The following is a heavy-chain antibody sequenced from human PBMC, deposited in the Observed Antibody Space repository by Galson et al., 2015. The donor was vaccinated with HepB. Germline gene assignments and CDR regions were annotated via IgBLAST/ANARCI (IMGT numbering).Heavy chain of an antibody. J-gene: IGHJ4*02. D-gene: IGHD3-3*01. CDR1: GGSISSYY. CDR3: ARVAYYDFWSPDY. V-gene: IGHV4-59*01. Sequence: ETLSLTCPVSGGSISSYYWSWIRQPPGKGLEWIGYIYYSGSTNYNPSLKSRVTISVDTSKNQFSLKLSSVTAADTAVYYCARVAYYDFWSPDYWGQGTLVTVSS. CDR2: IYYSGST.